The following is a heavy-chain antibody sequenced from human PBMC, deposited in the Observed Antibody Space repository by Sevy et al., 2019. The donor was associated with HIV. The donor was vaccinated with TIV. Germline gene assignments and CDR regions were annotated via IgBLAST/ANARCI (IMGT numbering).Heavy chain of an antibody. CDR3: ARVATGTHHNNWFDP. Sequence: LPETLSLTCAVSGGSISSGGYSWSWIRQPPGKGLEWIGYIYHSGSTYYNPSLKSRLTISVDRSKNQFSLNLSSVTAADTAVYYCARVATGTHHNNWFDPWGQGTLVTVSS. CDR2: IYHSGST. V-gene: IGHV4-30-2*01. CDR1: GGSISSGGYS. D-gene: IGHD1-1*01. J-gene: IGHJ5*02.